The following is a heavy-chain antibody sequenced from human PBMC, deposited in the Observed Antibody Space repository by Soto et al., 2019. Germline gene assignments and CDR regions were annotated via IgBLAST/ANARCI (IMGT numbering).Heavy chain of an antibody. Sequence: SETLSLTCTVSGGSISSSSYYWGWIRQTPGKGLEWMGSIYYSGSTYYNPSLKSRVTISVDTSKNQFSLKLSSVTAADTAVYYCSRQNPYYDILTGLNWFDPWGQGTLVTVSS. CDR1: GGSISSSSYY. CDR3: SRQNPYYDILTGLNWFDP. V-gene: IGHV4-39*01. CDR2: IYYSGST. D-gene: IGHD3-9*01. J-gene: IGHJ5*02.